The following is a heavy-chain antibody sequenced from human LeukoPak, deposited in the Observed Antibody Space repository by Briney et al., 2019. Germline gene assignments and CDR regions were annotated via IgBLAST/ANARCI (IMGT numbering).Heavy chain of an antibody. V-gene: IGHV3-7*03. Sequence: GGSLRLSCAASGFTFSSYWMSWVRQAPGKGLEWVANIKQDGSEKYYVDSVKGRFTISRDNAKNSLYLQMNSLRAEDTTVYYCARDQDYSYFDYWGQGTLVTVSS. J-gene: IGHJ4*02. CDR2: IKQDGSEK. D-gene: IGHD2-15*01. CDR1: GFTFSSYW. CDR3: ARDQDYSYFDY.